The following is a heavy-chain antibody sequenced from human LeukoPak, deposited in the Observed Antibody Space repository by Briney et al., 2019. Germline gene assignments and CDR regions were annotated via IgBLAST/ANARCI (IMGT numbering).Heavy chain of an antibody. CDR1: GFTFSSYG. Sequence: GGSLRLSCAASGFTFSSYGMHWVRQAPGKGLEWVAFIRYDGSNKYYADSVKGRFTISRDNSKNTLYLQMNSLRAEDTAVYYCAKGKSGSYFHDAFDIWGQGTMVTVSS. CDR3: AKGKSGSYFHDAFDI. V-gene: IGHV3-30*02. CDR2: IRYDGSNK. D-gene: IGHD1-26*01. J-gene: IGHJ3*02.